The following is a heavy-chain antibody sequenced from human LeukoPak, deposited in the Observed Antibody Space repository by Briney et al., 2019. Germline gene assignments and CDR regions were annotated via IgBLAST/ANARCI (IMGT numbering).Heavy chain of an antibody. J-gene: IGHJ4*02. V-gene: IGHV3-23*01. CDR2: VSGSGGST. D-gene: IGHD5-24*01. CDR1: GFTFSNYA. CDR3: AKRGMTTIKEGFDY. Sequence: PGGSLRLSCGASGFTFSNYAMSWVRQAPGKGLEWVSAVSGSGGSTYYADSVKGRFTISRDNSKNTLYLQVNSLRAEDTAVYYCAKRGMTTIKEGFDYWGQGTLVTVSS.